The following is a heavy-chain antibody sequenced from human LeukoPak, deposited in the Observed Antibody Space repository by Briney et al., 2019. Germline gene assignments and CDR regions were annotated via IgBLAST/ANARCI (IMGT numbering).Heavy chain of an antibody. CDR1: GYTFTGYY. V-gene: IGHV1-2*02. Sequence: ASVKVSCKASGYTFTGYYIHWVRQAPGQGLEWMGWINPNSGGTNYAQKFQGRVTMTRDTSISTAYMELNRLRSDDTAVYYCARDQLRLDEDYGDYVYYFDYWGQGTLVTVSS. J-gene: IGHJ4*02. D-gene: IGHD4-17*01. CDR2: INPNSGGT. CDR3: ARDQLRLDEDYGDYVYYFDY.